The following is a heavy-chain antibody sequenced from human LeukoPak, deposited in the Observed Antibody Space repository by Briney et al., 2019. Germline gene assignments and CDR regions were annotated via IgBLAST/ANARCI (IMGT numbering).Heavy chain of an antibody. V-gene: IGHV4-59*01. CDR2: IYYSGST. Sequence: SETLSLTCTVSGGSISSYYWSWIRQPPGKGLEWIGYIYYSGSTNYNPSLKSRVTISVDASKNQFSLKLSSVTAADTAVYYCARGYCSGGSCFNYYYYGMDVWGQGTTVTVSS. D-gene: IGHD2-15*01. J-gene: IGHJ6*02. CDR3: ARGYCSGGSCFNYYYYGMDV. CDR1: GGSISSYY.